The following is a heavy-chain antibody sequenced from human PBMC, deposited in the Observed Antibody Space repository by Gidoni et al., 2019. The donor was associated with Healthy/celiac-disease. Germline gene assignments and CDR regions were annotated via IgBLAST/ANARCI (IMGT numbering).Heavy chain of an antibody. D-gene: IGHD1-7*01. J-gene: IGHJ6*02. CDR3: RNWNYRYGMDV. CDR1: GFTFSSYA. V-gene: IGHV3-23*01. Sequence: EVQLLESGGGLVQPGGSLGPSCAASGFTFSSYAMSWVRQAPGKGLEWVSAISGSGGSTYYADCVKGRFTISRDNSKNTLYLQMNSLRAEDTAVYYCRNWNYRYGMDVWGQGTTVTVSS. CDR2: ISGSGGST.